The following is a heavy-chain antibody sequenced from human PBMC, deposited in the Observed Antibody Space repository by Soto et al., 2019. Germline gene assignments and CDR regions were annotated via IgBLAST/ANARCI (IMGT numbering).Heavy chain of an antibody. J-gene: IGHJ5*02. CDR3: ARGSYDFWSGYLHPNWFDL. V-gene: IGHV4-30-4*01. CDR2: IYYSGST. D-gene: IGHD3-3*01. Sequence: SETLSLTCTVSGGSISGGDYYWSWIRQPPGKGLEWIGYIYYSGSTYYNPSLKSRVTISVDTSKNQFSLKLSSVTAADTAVYYCARGSYDFWSGYLHPNWFDLWGQGTLVTVSS. CDR1: GGSISGGDYY.